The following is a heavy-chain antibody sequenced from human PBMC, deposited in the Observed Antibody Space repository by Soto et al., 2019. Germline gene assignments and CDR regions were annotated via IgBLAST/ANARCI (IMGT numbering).Heavy chain of an antibody. Sequence: EVQLVQSGAEVKKPGESLKISCRGSGYSFTTYWIGWVRQLPGKVLVWMGIIYPGDPDARYSPASQGQVTIQADKSITTAYQQWSSLKASDTAMYYCARRGYCSGGSCHSAAFDIWGQGTMVTVSS. CDR2: IYPGDPDA. CDR3: ARRGYCSGGSCHSAAFDI. D-gene: IGHD2-15*01. V-gene: IGHV5-51*01. J-gene: IGHJ3*02. CDR1: GYSFTTYW.